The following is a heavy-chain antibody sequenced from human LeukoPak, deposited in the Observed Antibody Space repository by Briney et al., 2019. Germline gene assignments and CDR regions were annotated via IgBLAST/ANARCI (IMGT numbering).Heavy chain of an antibody. V-gene: IGHV1-18*01. J-gene: IGHJ5*02. Sequence: ASVKVSCKASGYTFTSYGISWVRQAPGQGLEWMGWISAYNGNTNYAQKLQGRVTMTTDTSTSTAYMELRSLRSDDTAVYYCARVSGSYMYGNWFDPRGQGTLVTVSS. CDR2: ISAYNGNT. CDR1: GYTFTSYG. CDR3: ARVSGSYMYGNWFDP. D-gene: IGHD1-26*01.